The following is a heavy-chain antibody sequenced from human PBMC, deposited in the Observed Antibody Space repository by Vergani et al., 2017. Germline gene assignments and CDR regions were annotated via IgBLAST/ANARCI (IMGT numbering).Heavy chain of an antibody. V-gene: IGHV3-33*01. J-gene: IGHJ4*02. D-gene: IGHD5-24*01. CDR1: SFQSGDYG. CDR3: ARETRDTPSSLDY. CDR2: TWYEGNNN. Sequence: VQLLESGGGLVQPGGSLSLSCTPSSFQSGDYGMHWVRQAPGRGLEWVSMTWYEGNNNYYADSVKGRFTISKDISKNTLYLQMNSLRGDDTAVYYCARETRDTPSSLDYWGQGTLVTVSS.